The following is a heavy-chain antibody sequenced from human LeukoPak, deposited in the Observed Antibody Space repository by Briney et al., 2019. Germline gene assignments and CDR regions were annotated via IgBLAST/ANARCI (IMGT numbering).Heavy chain of an antibody. D-gene: IGHD3-10*01. CDR2: IESKTDGGTT. J-gene: IGHJ4*02. Sequence: GGTLRLPCAASGFTFSDYYMSWIHQAPGKGLEWVGRIESKTDGGTTDYAAPVKGRFTISRDDSTNTLYLQMNSLKSEDTAVYYCTTYGSGRKFDYWGQGILVTVSS. CDR1: GFTFSDYY. CDR3: TTYGSGRKFDY. V-gene: IGHV3-15*04.